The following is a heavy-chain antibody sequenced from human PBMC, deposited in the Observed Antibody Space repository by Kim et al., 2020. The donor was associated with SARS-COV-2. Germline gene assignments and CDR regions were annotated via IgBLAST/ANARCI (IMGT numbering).Heavy chain of an antibody. CDR3: ARVSYDYVWGSYRSSFWFDP. Sequence: SETLSLTCAVYGGSFSGYYWSWIRQPPGKGLEWIGEINHSGSTNYNPSLKSRVTISVDTSKNQFSLKLSSVTAADTAVYYCARVSYDYVWGSYRSSFWFDPWGQGTLVTVSS. CDR2: INHSGST. CDR1: GGSFSGYY. V-gene: IGHV4-34*01. D-gene: IGHD3-16*02. J-gene: IGHJ5*02.